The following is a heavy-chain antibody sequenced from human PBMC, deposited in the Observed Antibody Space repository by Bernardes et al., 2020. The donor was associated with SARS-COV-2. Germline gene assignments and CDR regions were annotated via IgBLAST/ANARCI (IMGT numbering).Heavy chain of an antibody. J-gene: IGHJ4*02. V-gene: IGHV5-51*01. CDR3: ARQSTSSAEGFFDY. CDR2: IYPGNSDA. Sequence: GESLKISCNGFGYDFTTYWIGWVRQIPGRGLEWMGIIYPGNSDARYSPSFQGQVTISVDKSVSATHLQWSSLKASDTAMYYCARQSTSSAEGFFDYWGQGSLVIVSS. CDR1: GYDFTTYW. D-gene: IGHD2-2*01.